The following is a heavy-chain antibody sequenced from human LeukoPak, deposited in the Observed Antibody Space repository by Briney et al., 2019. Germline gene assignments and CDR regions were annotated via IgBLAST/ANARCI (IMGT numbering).Heavy chain of an antibody. J-gene: IGHJ4*02. D-gene: IGHD1-1*01. Sequence: PGRSLRLSCAASGFTFSTHVMHWVRQAPGKGLEWVSFISTSSSYIYYADSVKGRFTISRDNSKNSLYLQMNSLRAEDTAVYYCARDQDWNDRGGLDYWGQGTLVIVSS. CDR3: ARDQDWNDRGGLDY. V-gene: IGHV3-21*01. CDR2: ISTSSSYI. CDR1: GFTFSTHV.